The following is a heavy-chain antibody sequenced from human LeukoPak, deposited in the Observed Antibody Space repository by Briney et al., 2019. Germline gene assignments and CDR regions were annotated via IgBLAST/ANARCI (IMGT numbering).Heavy chain of an antibody. D-gene: IGHD6-13*01. CDR3: ARGVSESSSWYPHEDY. J-gene: IGHJ4*02. CDR1: GGSFSGFY. CDR2: INHSGST. Sequence: SGNLSLTRAVYGGSFSGFYWGWLRQPPGKGLEGGGEINHSGSTNYNPSLKSRVTISVDTSKNQFSLKLSSVTAADTAVYYCARGVSESSSWYPHEDYWGQGTLVTVSS. V-gene: IGHV4-34*01.